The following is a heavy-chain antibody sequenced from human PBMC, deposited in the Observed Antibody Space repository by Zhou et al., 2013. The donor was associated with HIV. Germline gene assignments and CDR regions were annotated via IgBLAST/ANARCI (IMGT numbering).Heavy chain of an antibody. D-gene: IGHD7-27*01. Sequence: QVQLVQSGAEVKKPGSSVKVSCKASGGTFSSYAISWVRQAPGQGLEWMGGIIPIFGTANYAQKFQGRVTITTDESTSTAYMELSSLRSEDTAVYYCARGKGGLTGGLYNWFDPWGQGTLVTVSS. CDR3: ARGKGGLTGGLYNWFDP. J-gene: IGHJ5*02. CDR1: GGTFSSYA. V-gene: IGHV1-69*05. CDR2: IIPIFGTA.